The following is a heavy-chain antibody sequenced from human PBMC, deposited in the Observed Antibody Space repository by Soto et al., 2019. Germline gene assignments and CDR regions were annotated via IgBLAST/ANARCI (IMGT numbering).Heavy chain of an antibody. J-gene: IGHJ6*02. Sequence: HPGGSLRLSCAASGFTFSSYGVHWVRQAPGKGLEWVAVIWYDGSNKYYADSVKGRFTISRDNSKNTLYLQMNSLRAEDTAVYYCARDLAMITGGMDVWGQGTTVTVSS. D-gene: IGHD5-12*01. CDR3: ARDLAMITGGMDV. V-gene: IGHV3-33*01. CDR1: GFTFSSYG. CDR2: IWYDGSNK.